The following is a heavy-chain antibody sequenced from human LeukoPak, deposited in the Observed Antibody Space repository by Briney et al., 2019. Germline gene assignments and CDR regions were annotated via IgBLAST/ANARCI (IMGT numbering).Heavy chain of an antibody. D-gene: IGHD5-18*01. V-gene: IGHV1-69*04. CDR1: GGTFSSYA. Sequence: SVKVSCKASGGTFSSYAISWVRQAPGQGLEWMGRIIPILGMANYAQKFQGRVTITADKSTSTAYMELSSLRSEDTAVYYCARAKGYSYGNPLDWGQGTLVTVSS. CDR3: ARAKGYSYGNPLD. J-gene: IGHJ4*02. CDR2: IIPILGMA.